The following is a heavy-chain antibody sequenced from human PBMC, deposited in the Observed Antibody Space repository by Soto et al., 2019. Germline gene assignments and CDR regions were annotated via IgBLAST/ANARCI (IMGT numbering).Heavy chain of an antibody. CDR2: ITNSGGTT. V-gene: IGHV3-23*01. CDR1: GFTFTSDA. CDR3: AKPAGDFRSGYLY. Sequence: LRLSCAASGFTFTSDAMGWVRQAPGKGLEWVSTITNSGGTTYYADSVEGRFTISRDNSKNTLYLQMNSLRADDTAVYYCAKPAGDFRSGYLYWGQGTLVTVSS. J-gene: IGHJ4*02. D-gene: IGHD3-3*01.